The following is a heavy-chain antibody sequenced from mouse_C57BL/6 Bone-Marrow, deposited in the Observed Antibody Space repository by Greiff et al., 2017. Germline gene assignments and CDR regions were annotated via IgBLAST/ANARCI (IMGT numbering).Heavy chain of an antibody. V-gene: IGHV1-53*01. CDR2: INPSNGGT. CDR1: GYTFTSYW. J-gene: IGHJ3*01. D-gene: IGHD1-1*01. Sequence: VQLQQPGTELVKPGASVKLSCKASGYTFTSYWMHWVKQRPGQGLEWIGNINPSNGGTNYNQKFKGNATLTVDKSSSTAYMQLSSLTSEDSAVYYGAIISIYGSSPWFAYWGQGTLVTVSA. CDR3: AIISIYGSSPWFAY.